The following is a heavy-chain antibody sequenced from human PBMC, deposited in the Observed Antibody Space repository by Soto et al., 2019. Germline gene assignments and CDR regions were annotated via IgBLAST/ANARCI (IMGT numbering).Heavy chain of an antibody. J-gene: IGHJ4*02. CDR2: FSSISSTI. Sequence: GGSLRLSCVASGFTFSSYSMNWVRQAPGKGLEWVSYFSSISSTIYYADSVKGRFTISRDNAKNSLFLQMNSLRAEDTAVYYCARDPDIVVVVAATRGYFDYWGQGTLVTVSS. V-gene: IGHV3-48*01. CDR3: ARDPDIVVVVAATRGYFDY. D-gene: IGHD2-15*01. CDR1: GFTFSSYS.